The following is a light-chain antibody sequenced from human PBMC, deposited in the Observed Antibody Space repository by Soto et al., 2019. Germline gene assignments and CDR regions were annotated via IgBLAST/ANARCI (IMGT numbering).Light chain of an antibody. Sequence: EIMMTQSPATLSVPPGESATLSCRASQSVGRSVAWYQQRPGQSPSLLIFNASTRASGISARFSGSGSGTDFSLAISGLQSEDYAVYYCQQYNVWWTFGQGTKVE. V-gene: IGKV3-15*01. J-gene: IGKJ1*01. CDR3: QQYNVWWT. CDR1: QSVGRS. CDR2: NAS.